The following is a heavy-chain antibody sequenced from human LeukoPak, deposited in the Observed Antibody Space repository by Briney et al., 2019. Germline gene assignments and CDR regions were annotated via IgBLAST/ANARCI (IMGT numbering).Heavy chain of an antibody. CDR1: GGSFSGHY. CDR3: ARGRCQWLVPPSDYYFYMDV. D-gene: IGHD6-19*01. J-gene: IGHJ6*03. Sequence: SETLSLTCGVSGGSFSGHYWSWIRQPPGKGLEWIGENNDSGSTNYNPSLKSRVTISVDTSKNHFSLKLSSVTAADTAVYYCARGRCQWLVPPSDYYFYMDVWGKGTTVTVSS. V-gene: IGHV4-34*01. CDR2: NNDSGST.